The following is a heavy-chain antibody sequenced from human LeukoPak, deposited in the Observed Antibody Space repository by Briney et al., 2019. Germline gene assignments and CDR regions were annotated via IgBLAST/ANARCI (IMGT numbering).Heavy chain of an antibody. D-gene: IGHD3-10*01. Sequence: SETLSLTCAVYGGSFSGYYWSWIRQPPGKGLEWIGEINHSGSTNYNPSLKSRVTISVDTSKNQFSLKLSSVTAADTAVYYCARARRIYYGSGSYYPQDNWFDPWGQGTLVTVSS. CDR2: INHSGST. CDR1: GGSFSGYY. CDR3: ARARRIYYGSGSYYPQDNWFDP. V-gene: IGHV4-34*01. J-gene: IGHJ5*02.